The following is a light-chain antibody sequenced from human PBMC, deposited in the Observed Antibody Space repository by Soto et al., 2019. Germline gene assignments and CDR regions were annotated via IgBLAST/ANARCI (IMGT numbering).Light chain of an antibody. V-gene: IGKV3-15*01. CDR2: DAS. CDR1: ESVNDN. J-gene: IGKJ1*01. Sequence: ETVMTQSPATLSVSPGERVTLSCWASESVNDNLAWYHQKPGQTPRLLIYDASTRAAGIPASFSGSGSGTEFTLTISSLQSEEFAVYYCHQYHLWPWTVGQGTKVDIK. CDR3: HQYHLWPWT.